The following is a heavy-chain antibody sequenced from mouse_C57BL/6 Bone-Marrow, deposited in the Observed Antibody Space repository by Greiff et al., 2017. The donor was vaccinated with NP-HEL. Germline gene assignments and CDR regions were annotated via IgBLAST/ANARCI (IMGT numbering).Heavy chain of an antibody. CDR2: IYPGDGDT. V-gene: IGHV1-80*01. CDR3: ARSGNYHAMDY. Sequence: VQLQQSGAELVKPGASVKISCKASGYAFSSYWMNWVKQRPGKGLEWIGQIYPGDGDTNYNGKFKGKATLTADKSSSTAYMQLSSLTSEDSAVYFCARSGNYHAMDYWGQGTSVTVSS. D-gene: IGHD2-1*01. CDR1: GYAFSSYW. J-gene: IGHJ4*01.